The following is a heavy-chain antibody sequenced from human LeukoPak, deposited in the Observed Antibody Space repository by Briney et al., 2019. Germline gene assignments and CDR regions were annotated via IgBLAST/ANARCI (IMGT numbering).Heavy chain of an antibody. CDR1: GFTFSSYA. D-gene: IGHD6-19*01. V-gene: IGHV3-23*01. Sequence: PGGSLRLSCAASGFTFSSYAMSWVRQAPGKGLEWVSAISGSGGSTYYADSVKGRFTISRDNSKNTLYLQMNSLRAEDTAVYYCANGRSGSPLYFDYWGQGTLVTVSS. CDR3: ANGRSGSPLYFDY. CDR2: ISGSGGST. J-gene: IGHJ4*02.